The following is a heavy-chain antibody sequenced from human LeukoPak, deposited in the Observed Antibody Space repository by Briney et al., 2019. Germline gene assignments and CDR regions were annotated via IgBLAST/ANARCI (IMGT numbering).Heavy chain of an antibody. CDR2: ISGNGGST. D-gene: IGHD3-16*01. CDR1: GFTFSSYA. Sequence: GGSLRLSCAASGFTFSSYAMSWVRQAPGKGLEWVSAISGNGGSTYYADSVKGRFTISRDNSKNTLYLQMNSLRAEDTAVYYWAKEIAPLTGITFGDYWGQGTLVPVP. J-gene: IGHJ4*02. V-gene: IGHV3-23*01. CDR3: AKEIAPLTGITFGDY.